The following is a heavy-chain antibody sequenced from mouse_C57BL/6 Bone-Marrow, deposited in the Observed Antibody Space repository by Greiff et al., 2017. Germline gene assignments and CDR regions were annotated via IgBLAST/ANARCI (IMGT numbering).Heavy chain of an antibody. D-gene: IGHD2-5*01. CDR3: ARHLYYSNYDYAMDY. V-gene: IGHV1-55*01. CDR2: IYPGSGST. CDR1: GYTFTSYW. J-gene: IGHJ4*01. Sequence: VQLQQPGAELVKPGASVKMSCKASGYTFTSYWITWVKQRPGQGLEWIGDIYPGSGSTNYNEKFKSKATLTVDTSSSTAYMQLSSLTSEDSAVYYCARHLYYSNYDYAMDYWGQGTSVTVSS.